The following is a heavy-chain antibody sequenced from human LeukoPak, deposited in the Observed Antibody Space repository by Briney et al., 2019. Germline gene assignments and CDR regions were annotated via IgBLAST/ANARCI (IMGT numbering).Heavy chain of an antibody. CDR2: ISSSGGTI. J-gene: IGHJ3*02. CDR1: GFTFSSYE. D-gene: IGHD3-22*01. CDR3: ARDAATYYYDSSGYYYAFDI. V-gene: IGHV3-48*03. Sequence: GGSLRLSCAASGFTFSSYEMNWVRQAPGMGLEWVSYISSSGGTIYYADSVKGRFTISRDNAKNTLYLQMNSLRAEDTAVYYCARDAATYYYDSSGYYYAFDIWGQGTMVTVSS.